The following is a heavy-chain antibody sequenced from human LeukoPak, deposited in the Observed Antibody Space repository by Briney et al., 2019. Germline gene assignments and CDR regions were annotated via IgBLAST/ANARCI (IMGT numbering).Heavy chain of an antibody. D-gene: IGHD1-26*01. CDR2: INHSGST. V-gene: IGHV4-34*01. J-gene: IGHJ1*01. CDR3: ARRGGSYRPNFQH. Sequence: SETLSLTGAVYGGSFSGYYWSWIRQPPGKGLEWIGEINHSGSTNYNPSLKSRVTISVDTSKNQFSLKLSSVTAADTAVYYCARRGGSYRPNFQHWGQGTLVTVSS. CDR1: GGSFSGYY.